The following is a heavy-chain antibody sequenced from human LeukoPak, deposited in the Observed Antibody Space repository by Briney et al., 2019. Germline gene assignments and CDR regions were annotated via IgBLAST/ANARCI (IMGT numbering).Heavy chain of an antibody. CDR3: ARDRGDYYFDY. J-gene: IGHJ4*02. CDR2: VKKDESEK. CDR1: GFTFSNNW. D-gene: IGHD3-10*01. Sequence: GGSLRLSCAASGFTFSNNWMTWVRQAPGKGLEWVASVKKDESEKYYVDSVKGRFTISRDNAKNSLYLQMNSLRVEDTAVYYCARDRGDYYFDYWGQGTLVTVCS. V-gene: IGHV3-7*01.